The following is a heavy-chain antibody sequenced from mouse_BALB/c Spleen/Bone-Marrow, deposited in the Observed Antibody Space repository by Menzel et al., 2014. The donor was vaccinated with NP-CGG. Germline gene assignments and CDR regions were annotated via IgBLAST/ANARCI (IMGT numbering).Heavy chain of an antibody. Sequence: EVQLVESGGGLVQPGGSLKLSCAASGFTFSSYTMSWVRQTPEKRLVWVAYISNGGGSIYFPDTVKGRFTSTRDNDKNTQYLQMRSLRSEDTAMYCCASHYYDSSPFAYWGQGTLVTVSA. CDR2: ISNGGGSI. J-gene: IGHJ3*01. D-gene: IGHD1-1*01. CDR1: GFTFSSYT. CDR3: ASHYYDSSPFAY. V-gene: IGHV5-12-2*01.